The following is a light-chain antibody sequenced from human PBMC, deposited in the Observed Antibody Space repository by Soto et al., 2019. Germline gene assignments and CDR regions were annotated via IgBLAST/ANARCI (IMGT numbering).Light chain of an antibody. V-gene: IGLV1-40*01. CDR3: QSYDSSLSGWV. CDR2: GNS. Sequence: QSVLTQPPSVSGAPGQRVTISCTESSSNIGAGYDVHWYQQLPGTAPKLLIYGNSNRPSGVPDRFSGSKSGTSASLAITGLQAEDEADDYCQSYDSSLSGWVFGVGTKLTVL. J-gene: IGLJ3*02. CDR1: SSNIGAGYD.